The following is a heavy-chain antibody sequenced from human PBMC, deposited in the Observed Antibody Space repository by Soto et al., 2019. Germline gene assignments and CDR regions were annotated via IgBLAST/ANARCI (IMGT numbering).Heavy chain of an antibody. CDR3: ATKGGEVAFNI. CDR2: KYHSGSR. Sequence: TSETLSPTFEVPGGSITRGDYYWSFIRQSPGKGLEWIGYKYHSGSRYYNPSLSSRVTISVDTSREQFSLSLTSVTAGDTSVYYCATKGGEVAFNIWGKGTIVTASS. CDR1: GGSITRGDYY. V-gene: IGHV4-30-4*01. J-gene: IGHJ3*02. D-gene: IGHD3-16*01.